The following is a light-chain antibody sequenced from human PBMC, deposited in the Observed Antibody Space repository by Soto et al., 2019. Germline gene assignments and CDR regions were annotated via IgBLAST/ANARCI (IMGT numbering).Light chain of an antibody. CDR3: QQYARSPET. V-gene: IGKV3-20*01. CDR1: QSVTGY. Sequence: EIVLTQSPGTLSLSPGERATLSCRASQSVTGYLGWHQQKPGQAPRLLIYGVSSRATGIPDRFSGSGSGTDFTLTISRLEPEDFAVYYCQQYARSPETFGQGTKVDIK. CDR2: GVS. J-gene: IGKJ1*01.